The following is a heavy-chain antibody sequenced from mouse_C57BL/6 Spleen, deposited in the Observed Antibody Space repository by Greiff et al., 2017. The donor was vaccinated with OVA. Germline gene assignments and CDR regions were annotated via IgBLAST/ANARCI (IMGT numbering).Heavy chain of an antibody. V-gene: IGHV1-80*01. CDR1: GYAFSSYW. Sequence: VQGVESGAELVKPGASVKISCKASGYAFSSYWMNWVKQRPGKGLEWIGQIYPGDGDTNYNGKFKGKATLTADKSSSTAYMQLSSLTSEDSAVYFCARGGSSYGGNYWGQGTTLTVSS. CDR2: IYPGDGDT. CDR3: ARGGSSYGGNY. J-gene: IGHJ2*01. D-gene: IGHD1-1*01.